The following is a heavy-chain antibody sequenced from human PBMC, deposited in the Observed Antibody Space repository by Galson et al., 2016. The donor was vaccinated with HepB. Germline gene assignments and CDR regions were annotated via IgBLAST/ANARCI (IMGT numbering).Heavy chain of an antibody. CDR3: ARDGVFSSGWTGFDD. J-gene: IGHJ4*02. CDR2: ISAYNGNT. V-gene: IGHV1-18*01. Sequence: SVKVSCKASGYTLSNYGISWVRQAPGQGLVWMGWISAYNGNTKYAQRFQGRVSMTTDTSTRTAYMDLRSLKSDDTAMYYCARDGVFSSGWTGFDDWGQGTLGTGSS. CDR1: GYTLSNYG. D-gene: IGHD6-19*01.